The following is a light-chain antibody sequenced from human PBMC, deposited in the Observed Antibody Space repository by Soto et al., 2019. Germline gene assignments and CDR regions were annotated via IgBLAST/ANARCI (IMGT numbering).Light chain of an antibody. CDR3: QHYASSPWT. V-gene: IGKV3-20*01. CDR2: GAS. J-gene: IGKJ1*01. CDR1: QSVSSSH. Sequence: EIVLTQSPGTLSLSPGERATLSCRGSQSVSSSHLAWYQQKPGQAPRLLIYGASSRATGIPDRFSGSGSGTDFTLTISRLEPEDFAVYYCQHYASSPWTFGQGTKVEIK.